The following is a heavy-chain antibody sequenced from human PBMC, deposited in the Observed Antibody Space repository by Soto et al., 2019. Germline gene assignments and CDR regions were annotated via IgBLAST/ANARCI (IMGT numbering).Heavy chain of an antibody. D-gene: IGHD3-10*01. CDR3: TRTLDGSDYLTPDFAY. J-gene: IGHJ4*02. CDR2: IRRRAKNYAT. CDR1: GFTFSGSA. V-gene: IGHV3-73*02. Sequence: EVQLVESGGDLVQPGGSLKLSCAASGFTFSGSAMHWVRQASGKGLEWVGHIRRRAKNYATVYAASVKGRFIISRDDSKNTAYLKLKSLKPDDTAVYYCTRTLDGSDYLTPDFAYWGQGTLVTVPS.